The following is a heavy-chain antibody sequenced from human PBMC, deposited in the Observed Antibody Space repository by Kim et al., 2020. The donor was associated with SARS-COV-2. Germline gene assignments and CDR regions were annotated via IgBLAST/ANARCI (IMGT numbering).Heavy chain of an antibody. V-gene: IGHV3-48*02. Sequence: SVKGRFTISRDNAKNSLYLQMNSLRDEDTAVYYCARVGYSSSWYGSLFDYWGQGTLVTVSS. D-gene: IGHD6-13*01. CDR3: ARVGYSSSWYGSLFDY. J-gene: IGHJ4*02.